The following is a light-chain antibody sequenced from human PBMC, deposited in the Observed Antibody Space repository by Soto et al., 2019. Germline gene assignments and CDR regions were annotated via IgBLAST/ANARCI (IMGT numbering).Light chain of an antibody. CDR1: SSDVGSYNL. V-gene: IGLV2-23*02. Sequence: QSALTQPASVSGSPGQSITISCTGTSSDVGSYNLVSWYQQHPGKAPKLMIYEVSKRRSGVSNRFSGSKSGNTASLTISGLQAEDEADYYCCSYAGSSTFYVFGTGTKLTVL. CDR3: CSYAGSSTFYV. CDR2: EVS. J-gene: IGLJ1*01.